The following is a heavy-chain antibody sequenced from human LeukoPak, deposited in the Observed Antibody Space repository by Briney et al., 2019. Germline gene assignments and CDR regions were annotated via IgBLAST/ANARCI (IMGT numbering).Heavy chain of an antibody. CDR1: GGSISSGDYY. CDR3: ARRSHSGYSYGYYYYYMDV. V-gene: IGHV4-30-4*08. CDR2: IYYSGST. D-gene: IGHD5-18*01. J-gene: IGHJ6*03. Sequence: PSQTLSLTCTVSGGSISSGDYYWSWIRQPPGKGLEWIGYIYYSGSTYYNPSLKSRATISVDTSKNQFSLKLSSVTAADTAVYYCARRSHSGYSYGYYYYYMDVWGKGTTVTVSS.